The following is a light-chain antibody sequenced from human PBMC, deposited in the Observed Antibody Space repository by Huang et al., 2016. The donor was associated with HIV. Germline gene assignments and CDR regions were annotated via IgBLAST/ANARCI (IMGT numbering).Light chain of an antibody. CDR1: QDISDY. CDR2: AAS. Sequence: RMTQSPSSLSASTGDRVTITCRASQDISDYLAWYQQKPGKPPKLLIYAASTLQSGVPSRCSGSGSGTDFTLTITCLQSEDFGTYYCQQYHTYPWTFGQGSKVDIK. V-gene: IGKV1-8*01. CDR3: QQYHTYPWT. J-gene: IGKJ1*01.